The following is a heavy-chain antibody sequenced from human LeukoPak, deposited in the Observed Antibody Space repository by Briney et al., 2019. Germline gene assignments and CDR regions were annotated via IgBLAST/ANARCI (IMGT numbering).Heavy chain of an antibody. V-gene: IGHV4-34*01. Sequence: PSETLSLTCAVYGGSFSGYYWSWIRQPPGKGLEWIGEINHSGSTNYNPSLKSRVTISVDTSKNQFSLKLSSVTAADTAVYYCASSYGSGPLDYWGQGTLVTVSS. CDR3: ASSYGSGPLDY. J-gene: IGHJ4*02. CDR1: GGSFSGYY. CDR2: INHSGST. D-gene: IGHD3-10*01.